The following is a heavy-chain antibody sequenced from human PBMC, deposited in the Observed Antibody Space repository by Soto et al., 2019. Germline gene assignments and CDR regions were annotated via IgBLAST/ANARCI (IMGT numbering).Heavy chain of an antibody. J-gene: IGHJ6*02. V-gene: IGHV3-30*04. Sequence: LASAASGFTVSIYAVDWFRQTPGKGLECVAATTYDGRNKHHEDSVKGRFTISRDNSKNTRYLQMNRLRVEYTATYFCPGALENTSFYYGLDVWGQGTMVTVSS. CDR1: GFTVSIYA. CDR3: PGALENTSFYYGLDV. CDR2: TTYDGRNK. D-gene: IGHD1-1*01.